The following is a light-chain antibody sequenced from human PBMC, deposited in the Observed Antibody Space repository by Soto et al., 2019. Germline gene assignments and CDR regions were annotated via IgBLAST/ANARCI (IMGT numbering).Light chain of an antibody. CDR3: CSLTTSHTYV. V-gene: IGLV2-14*01. J-gene: IGLJ1*01. CDR2: EVT. CDR1: SSDVGGYNY. Sequence: QSALTQPASVSGSPGQSITISCTGTSSDVGGYNYVSWYQQHPGKAPKLVIYEVTNRPSGVSNRYSGSKSGNSASLTISGLQADDEADYYCCSLTTSHTYVFGSGTKLTVL.